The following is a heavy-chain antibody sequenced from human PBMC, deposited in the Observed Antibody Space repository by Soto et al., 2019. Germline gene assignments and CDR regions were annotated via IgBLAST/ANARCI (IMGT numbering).Heavy chain of an antibody. CDR2: IIPIFGTA. V-gene: IGHV1-69*13. J-gene: IGHJ4*02. Sequence: GASVKVSCKASGGTFSSYAISWVRQAPGQGLEWMGGIIPIFGTANYAQKFQGRVTITADESTSTAYMELSSLRSEDTAVYYCARRRGYSYGYDEFFDYWGQGTLVTVSS. CDR3: ARRRGYSYGYDEFFDY. CDR1: GGTFSSYA. D-gene: IGHD5-18*01.